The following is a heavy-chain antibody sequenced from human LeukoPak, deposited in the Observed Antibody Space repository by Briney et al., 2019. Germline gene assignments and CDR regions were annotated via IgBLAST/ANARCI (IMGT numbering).Heavy chain of an antibody. V-gene: IGHV1-8*01. CDR2: MNPNSGNT. Sequence: ASVKVSCKASGYTFTSYDISWVRQATGQGLEWMGWMNPNSGNTGYAQKFQGRVTMTRNTSISTAYMELSSLRSEDTAVYYCARGPAGVRGVIIFRNWFDPWGQGTLVTVSS. CDR1: GYTFTSYD. CDR3: ARGPAGVRGVIIFRNWFDP. J-gene: IGHJ5*02. D-gene: IGHD3-10*01.